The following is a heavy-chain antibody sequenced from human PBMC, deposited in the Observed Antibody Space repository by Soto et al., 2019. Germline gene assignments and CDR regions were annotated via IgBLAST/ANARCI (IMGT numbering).Heavy chain of an antibody. Sequence: GGSLRLSCAASGFTFSSYAMSWVRQAPGKGLEWVSAISGSGGSTYYADSVKGRFTISRDNSKNTLYLQINSLRAEDTAVYYCASPFDIVVVPAATGNTEAYYYGIDVWGQGTTVTVSS. CDR2: ISGSGGST. V-gene: IGHV3-23*01. D-gene: IGHD2-2*01. CDR3: ASPFDIVVVPAATGNTEAYYYGIDV. CDR1: GFTFSSYA. J-gene: IGHJ6*02.